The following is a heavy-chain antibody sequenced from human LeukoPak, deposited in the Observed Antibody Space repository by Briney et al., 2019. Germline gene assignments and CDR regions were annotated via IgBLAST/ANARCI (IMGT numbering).Heavy chain of an antibody. D-gene: IGHD2-2*01. CDR2: ISGSGGST. CDR3: AKASYQLLSPLDY. Sequence: GGSLRLSCVTSGFTFNDHWMHWVRQAPGKGLEWVSAISGSGGSTYYADSVKGRFTISRDNSKNTLYLQMNSLRAEDTAVYYCAKASYQLLSPLDYWGQGTLVTVSS. V-gene: IGHV3-23*01. J-gene: IGHJ4*02. CDR1: GFTFNDHW.